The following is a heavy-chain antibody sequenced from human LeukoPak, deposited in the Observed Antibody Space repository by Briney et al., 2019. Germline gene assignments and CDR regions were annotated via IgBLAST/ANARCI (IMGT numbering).Heavy chain of an antibody. CDR1: GYSFPTYG. J-gene: IGHJ6*03. CDR2: ISNDNGIT. Sequence: GASVKVSCKTSGYSFPTYGISWVRQAPGQGLEWMGWISNDNGITNYAPQFQGRVTLDTETYTSTAYMELRNLRSDDTAVYYCARGPLAHQLANYYYYYYMDVWGKGTTVTVSS. V-gene: IGHV1-18*01. D-gene: IGHD6-13*01. CDR3: ARGPLAHQLANYYYYYYMDV.